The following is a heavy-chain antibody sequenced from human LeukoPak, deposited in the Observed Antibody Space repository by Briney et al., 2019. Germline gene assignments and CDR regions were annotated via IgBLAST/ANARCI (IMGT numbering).Heavy chain of an antibody. CDR3: AREGTGETAFDY. CDR1: GYSFTKYG. V-gene: IGHV1-18*01. D-gene: IGHD1-1*01. J-gene: IGHJ4*02. Sequence: ASVKVSCKASGYSFTKYGISWVRQAPGRGLEWMGWITSYNGNTNYAQKFQGRLTMTIDTSTTTAYMELRSLRSDDTAVYYCAREGTGETAFDYWGQGTLVTVSS. CDR2: ITSYNGNT.